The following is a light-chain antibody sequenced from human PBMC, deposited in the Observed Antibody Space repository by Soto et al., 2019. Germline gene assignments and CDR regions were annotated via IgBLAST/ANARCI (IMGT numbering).Light chain of an antibody. J-gene: IGLJ1*01. Sequence: QSALTEPRSVSGSPGQSVTISCTGTSSDVGVYNYVSWYQQHPGKAPKLLIYDVNKRPSGVPDRLSGSKSGNTASLTISGLQAEDEADYYCCSYAGRYIYVFGTGTKVTLL. CDR1: SSDVGVYNY. CDR3: CSYAGRYIYV. V-gene: IGLV2-11*01. CDR2: DVN.